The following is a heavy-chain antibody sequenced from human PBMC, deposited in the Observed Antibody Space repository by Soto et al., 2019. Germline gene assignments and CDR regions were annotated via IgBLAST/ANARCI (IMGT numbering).Heavy chain of an antibody. Sequence: GGSLRLSCAASGFTFSDYYMSWIRQAPGKGLEWVSCISSSGSTIYYADSVKGRFTISRDNAKNSLYLQMNSLRAEDTAVYYCARRHYDFWSGYYYYYMDVWGKGTTVTVS. CDR2: ISSSGSTI. J-gene: IGHJ6*03. V-gene: IGHV3-11*01. CDR3: ARRHYDFWSGYYYYYMDV. D-gene: IGHD3-3*01. CDR1: GFTFSDYY.